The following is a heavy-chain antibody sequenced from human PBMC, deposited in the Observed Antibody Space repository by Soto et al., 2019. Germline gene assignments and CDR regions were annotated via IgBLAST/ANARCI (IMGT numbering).Heavy chain of an antibody. D-gene: IGHD6-19*01. CDR3: ARGRAVAGIWAYNWFDP. V-gene: IGHV3-53*01. Sequence: LRLSCAASGFTVSSNYMSWVRQAPGKGLEWVSVIYSGGSTYYADSVKGRFTISRDNSKNTLYLQMNSLRAEDTAVYYCARGRAVAGIWAYNWFDPWGQGTLVTVSS. J-gene: IGHJ5*02. CDR1: GFTVSSNY. CDR2: IYSGGST.